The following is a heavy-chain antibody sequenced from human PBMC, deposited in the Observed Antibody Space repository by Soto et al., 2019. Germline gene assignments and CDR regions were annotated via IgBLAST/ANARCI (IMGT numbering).Heavy chain of an antibody. CDR3: ALIPTTRAFDT. Sequence: ASVKVSCKASGYIFTAYSMHWVRQAPGQGLEWMGWISAYNGNTNYAQKLQGRVTMTTDTSTSTAYMELRSLRSDDTAVYYCALIPTTRAFDTWGQGTLVTVSS. V-gene: IGHV1-18*04. J-gene: IGHJ3*02. CDR1: GYIFTAYS. D-gene: IGHD4-17*01. CDR2: ISAYNGNT.